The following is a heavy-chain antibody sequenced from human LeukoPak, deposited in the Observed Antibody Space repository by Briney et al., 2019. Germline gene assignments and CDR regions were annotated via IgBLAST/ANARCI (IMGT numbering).Heavy chain of an antibody. Sequence: GGSLRLSCAASGFTFSSYAMSWVRQAPGKGLVWVSRVFRNEGGAAYADSVKGRFTISRDNSKDTIYLQMSSLRVEDTAVYYCASGYDFWSGHPPSQYSMDVWGQGTTVTVSS. V-gene: IGHV3-23*01. CDR3: ASGYDFWSGHPPSQYSMDV. CDR1: GFTFSSYA. CDR2: VFRNEGGA. J-gene: IGHJ6*02. D-gene: IGHD3-3*01.